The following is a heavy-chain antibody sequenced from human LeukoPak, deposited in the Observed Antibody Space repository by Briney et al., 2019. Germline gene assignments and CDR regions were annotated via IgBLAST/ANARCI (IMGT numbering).Heavy chain of an antibody. Sequence: PGGSLRLSCAASGFTFSSYSMNWVRQAPGKGLEWVSEISGGGGSTDYADSVKGRFTISRDNSKNTLYLQMNSLRAEDTAVYYCAKEEIYCTGGSCYFDYWGQGTLVTVSS. CDR1: GFTFSSYS. V-gene: IGHV3-23*01. CDR3: AKEEIYCTGGSCYFDY. CDR2: ISGGGGST. D-gene: IGHD2-8*02. J-gene: IGHJ4*02.